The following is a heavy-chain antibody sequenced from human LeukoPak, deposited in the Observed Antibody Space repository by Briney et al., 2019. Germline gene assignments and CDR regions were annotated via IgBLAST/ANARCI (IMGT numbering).Heavy chain of an antibody. CDR1: GGSISSYY. D-gene: IGHD6-6*01. J-gene: IGHJ4*02. CDR2: IYYSGST. CDR3: ARDRKEYSSSSWIIDY. V-gene: IGHV4-59*01. Sequence: SETLSLTCTVSGGSISSYYWSWIRQPPGKGLEWIGYIYYSGSTNYNPSLKSRVTISVDTSKNQFSLKLSSVTAADTAVYYCARDRKEYSSSSWIIDYWGQGTLVTVSS.